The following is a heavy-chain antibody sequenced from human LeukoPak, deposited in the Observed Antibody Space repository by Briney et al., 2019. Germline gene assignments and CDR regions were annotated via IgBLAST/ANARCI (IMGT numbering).Heavy chain of an antibody. CDR3: VRADNGFDH. CDR2: IYNTGNT. J-gene: IGHJ4*02. V-gene: IGHV3-53*01. D-gene: IGHD1-14*01. CDR1: GFTVRTSR. Sequence: GGSLRLSCAASGFTVRTSRMSWIRQAPGKGLEWVSLIYNTGNTHDADSVKGRFTISRDISKNTLYLQMSRLRSDDTAVYFCVRADNGFDHWGQGALVTVSS.